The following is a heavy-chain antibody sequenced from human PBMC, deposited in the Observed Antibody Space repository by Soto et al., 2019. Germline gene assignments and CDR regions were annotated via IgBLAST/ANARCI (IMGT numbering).Heavy chain of an antibody. CDR3: ARDSNTAMAGFDY. J-gene: IGHJ4*02. Sequence: QLQLQESGSGLVKPSQTLSLTCAVSGGSISSGGYSWSWLRQPPGEGLEWIGYIYHSGSTYYNPSLKSRVTISVDRSKNQFSLKLSSVTAADTAVYYCARDSNTAMAGFDYWGQGTLVTVSS. CDR1: GGSISSGGYS. D-gene: IGHD5-18*01. CDR2: IYHSGST. V-gene: IGHV4-30-2*01.